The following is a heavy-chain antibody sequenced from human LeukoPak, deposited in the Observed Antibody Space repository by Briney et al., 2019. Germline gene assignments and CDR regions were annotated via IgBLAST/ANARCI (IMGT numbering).Heavy chain of an antibody. Sequence: SETLSLTCTVSGGSISSYYWSWIRQPPGKGLEWIGYIYYSGSTNYNPSLKSRVTISVDTSKNQFSLKLSSVTAADTAVYYCARYSSSSRDYYYYYYMDVWGKGTTVTVSS. CDR3: ARYSSSSRDYYYYYYMDV. CDR1: GGSISSYY. J-gene: IGHJ6*03. D-gene: IGHD6-6*01. CDR2: IYYSGST. V-gene: IGHV4-59*01.